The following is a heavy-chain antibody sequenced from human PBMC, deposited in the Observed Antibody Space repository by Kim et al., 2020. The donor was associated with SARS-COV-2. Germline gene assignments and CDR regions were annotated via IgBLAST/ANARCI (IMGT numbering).Heavy chain of an antibody. CDR3: ARRNVNTFLDY. V-gene: IGHV7-4-1*02. D-gene: IGHD1-1*01. J-gene: IGHJ4*02. Sequence: PTYAQSCTGRFVLSLDTSVSTAYLQSSGLKAEDTAVYYCARRNVNTFLDYWGQGTLVTVSS. CDR2: P.